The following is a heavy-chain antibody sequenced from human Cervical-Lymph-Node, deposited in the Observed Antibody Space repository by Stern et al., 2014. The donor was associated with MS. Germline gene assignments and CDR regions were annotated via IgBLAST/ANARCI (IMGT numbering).Heavy chain of an antibody. D-gene: IGHD6-13*01. V-gene: IGHV1-69*01. J-gene: IGHJ4*02. CDR3: VRDQGGIAAS. CDR2: ISPLFGTT. CDR1: GGTFSSIE. Sequence: QLVQSGAEVKQPGSSMKVSCKASGGTFSSIEISWVRQAPGQGLAWLGGISPLFGTTNYAQQVQGRVTIVADESTNTVNMELSRLRSEDTAVYYCVRDQGGIAASWGQGTLVTVSS.